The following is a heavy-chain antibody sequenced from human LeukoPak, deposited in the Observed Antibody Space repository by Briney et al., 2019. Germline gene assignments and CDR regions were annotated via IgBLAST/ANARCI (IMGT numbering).Heavy chain of an antibody. CDR3: TRGRWELDY. CDR2: INSDGRST. CDR1: GFTFSIYW. V-gene: IGHV3-74*01. D-gene: IGHD1-26*01. Sequence: GGSLRLSCAASGFTFSIYWMHWVSQAPGKGLVWVSRINSDGRSTNYADSVTGRFTVSRDNAKNTLYLQMNSLTAEDTAVHYCTRGRWELDYWGQGTLVTVSS. J-gene: IGHJ4*02.